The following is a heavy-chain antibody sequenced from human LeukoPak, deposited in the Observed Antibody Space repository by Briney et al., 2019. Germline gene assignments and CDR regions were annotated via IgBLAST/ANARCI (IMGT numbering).Heavy chain of an antibody. J-gene: IGHJ4*02. CDR2: TYYRSKWYN. CDR3: ARGQFIAAAGIWYYFDY. Sequence: SQTLSLTCAISGDSVSSNSAAWNWIRQSPSRGLEWLGRTYYRSKWYNDYAVSVKSRITINPDTSKNQSSLQLNSVTPEDTAVYYCARGQFIAAAGIWYYFDYWGQGTLVTVSS. V-gene: IGHV6-1*01. D-gene: IGHD6-13*01. CDR1: GDSVSSNSAA.